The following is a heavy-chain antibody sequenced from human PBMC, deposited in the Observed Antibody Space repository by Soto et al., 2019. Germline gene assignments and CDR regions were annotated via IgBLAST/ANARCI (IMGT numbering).Heavy chain of an antibody. CDR3: TRDQGGSYDSWFDP. Sequence: EVQVVESGGGLVQPGGSLRLSCSFTFSMYSMNWVRQAPGKGLEWVASISSGGSYIKYADSVKGRFTISRDNAKNSGSLQMNSLRVDDTAVYFCTRDQGGSYDSWFDPWGKGTLVTVSS. D-gene: IGHD1-26*01. J-gene: IGHJ5*02. CDR1: FTFSMYS. V-gene: IGHV3-21*01. CDR2: ISSGGSYI.